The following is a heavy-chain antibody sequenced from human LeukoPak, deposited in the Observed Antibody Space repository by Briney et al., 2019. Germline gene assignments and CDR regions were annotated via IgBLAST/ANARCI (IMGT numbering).Heavy chain of an antibody. CDR1: GYTFSSYG. J-gene: IGHJ6*03. CDR3: ARRGGKNYGDYLLYYYYMDV. V-gene: IGHV1-18*01. D-gene: IGHD4-17*01. Sequence: GASVKVSCKASGYTFSSYGISWVRQAPGQGLEWMGWISAYNGDTHYAQKFQGRVTMTTDTSTSTAYMELRSLRSDDTAMCYCARRGGKNYGDYLLYYYYMDVWGKGTTVTVSS. CDR2: ISAYNGDT.